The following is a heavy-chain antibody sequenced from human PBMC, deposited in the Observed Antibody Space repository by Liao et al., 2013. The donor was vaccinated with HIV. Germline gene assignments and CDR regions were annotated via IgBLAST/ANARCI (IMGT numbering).Heavy chain of an antibody. Sequence: QVQLQESGPGLVKPSQTLSLTCTVSGGSISSGSYYWSWIRQPAGKGLEWIGRIYTSGSTNYNPSLKSRVTISVDTSKNQFSLKLSSVTAADTAVYYCATERGYSGYDSWGPTYSFDVLGP. CDR1: GGSISSGSYY. V-gene: IGHV4-61*02. CDR3: ATERGYSGYDSWGPTYSFDV. J-gene: IGHJ5*01. CDR2: IYTSGST. D-gene: IGHD5-12*01.